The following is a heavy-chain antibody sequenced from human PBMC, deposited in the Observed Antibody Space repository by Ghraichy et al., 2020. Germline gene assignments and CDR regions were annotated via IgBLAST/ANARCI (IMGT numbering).Heavy chain of an antibody. V-gene: IGHV4-59*01. CDR2: VTYSGSG. CDR1: GGSISDYY. Sequence: SETLSLSCTVSGGSISDYYWTWIRQPPGKGLEWIAYVTYSGSGKYNPSLKSRVNISVDTSENLLSLNLTSVTAADTAMYYCARVKTGSSWYYFDLWGQGILVVVSA. D-gene: IGHD6-13*01. J-gene: IGHJ4*02. CDR3: ARVKTGSSWYYFDL.